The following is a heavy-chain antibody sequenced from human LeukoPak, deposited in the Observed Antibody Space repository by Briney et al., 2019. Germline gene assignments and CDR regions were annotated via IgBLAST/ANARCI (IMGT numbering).Heavy chain of an antibody. D-gene: IGHD6-13*01. V-gene: IGHV3-74*01. J-gene: IGHJ1*01. CDR2: VKSDGSST. CDR3: ARGNIAAASIHH. CDR1: GFTFSSYW. Sequence: GGSLRLSCAASGFTFSSYWMHWARQAPGKGLVWVSGVKSDGSSTSYADSVKGRFTISRDNAKNTLYLQMNSLRAEDTAVYYCARGNIAAASIHHWGQGTLVTVSS.